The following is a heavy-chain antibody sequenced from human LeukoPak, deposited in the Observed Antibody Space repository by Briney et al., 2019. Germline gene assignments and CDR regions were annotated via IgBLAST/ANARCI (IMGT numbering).Heavy chain of an antibody. CDR3: ARLDPFHGYYYMDV. CDR1: GYSFTSYW. V-gene: IGHV5-51*01. Sequence: KGGESLKISCKGSGYSFTSYWIGWVRQMPGKGLEWMGIIYPGDSDTRYSPSFQGQVTISADKSISTSYLQWSSLKASGTAMYYCARLDPFHGYYYMDVWGKGTTVTVSS. J-gene: IGHJ6*03. D-gene: IGHD2/OR15-2a*01. CDR2: IYPGDSDT.